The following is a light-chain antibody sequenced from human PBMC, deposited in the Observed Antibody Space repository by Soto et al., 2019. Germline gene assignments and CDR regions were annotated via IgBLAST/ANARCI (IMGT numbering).Light chain of an antibody. J-gene: IGKJ5*01. Sequence: IVMTQSPATLSVSPWERATLSCRASRGISSNLAWYQQKPGQAPRLLIYDASNRATGIPARFSGSGSGTDFTLTISSLEPEDFAVYYCQQRSSWPITFGQGTRLEIK. V-gene: IGKV3D-11*01. CDR2: DAS. CDR1: RGISSN. CDR3: QQRSSWPIT.